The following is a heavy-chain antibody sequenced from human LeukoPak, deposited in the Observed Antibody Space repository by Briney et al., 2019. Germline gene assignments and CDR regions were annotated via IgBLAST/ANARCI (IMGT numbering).Heavy chain of an antibody. J-gene: IGHJ4*02. CDR1: GGSISITTYY. CDR2: IYYSGST. D-gene: IGHD3-22*01. Sequence: SETLSLTCTVSGGSISITTYYWGWIRQPPGKGLEWIGNIYYSGSTYYNPSLKSRVTISVDTSKNQFSLKLSSVTAADTAVYYCARQYYYDSSGYFNWGQGTLVTVSS. V-gene: IGHV4-39*07. CDR3: ARQYYYDSSGYFN.